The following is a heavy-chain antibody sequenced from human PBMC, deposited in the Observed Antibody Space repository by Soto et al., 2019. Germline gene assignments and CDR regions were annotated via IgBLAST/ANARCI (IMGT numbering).Heavy chain of an antibody. CDR3: ARVRSSGDSLGY. D-gene: IGHD3-22*01. CDR2: IYYSGRT. J-gene: IGHJ4*02. CDR1: GGSVSSGSYY. Sequence: QVQLQESGPGLVKPSETLSLNCTVSGGSVSSGSYYWSWIRQPPGKGLEWIGYIYYSGRTKYNPSLMSRVTISVDTSKNRFSLKLSSVNAADTAVYYCARVRSSGDSLGYWGQGTLVTVSS. V-gene: IGHV4-61*01.